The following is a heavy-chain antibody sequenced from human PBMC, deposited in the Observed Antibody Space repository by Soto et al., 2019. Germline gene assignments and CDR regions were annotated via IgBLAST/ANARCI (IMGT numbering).Heavy chain of an antibody. J-gene: IGHJ5*02. V-gene: IGHV1-46*01. D-gene: IGHD3-22*01. CDR3: ARGSDSSGYYHNWFDP. CDR2: INPSGGST. CDR1: GYTFTSNY. Sequence: ASVKVSCKASGYTFTSNYRHWVRQAPGQGLEWMGIINPSGGSTSYAQKFQGRVTMTRDTSTSTVYMELSSLRSEDTAVYYCARGSDSSGYYHNWFDPWGQGTLVTVSS.